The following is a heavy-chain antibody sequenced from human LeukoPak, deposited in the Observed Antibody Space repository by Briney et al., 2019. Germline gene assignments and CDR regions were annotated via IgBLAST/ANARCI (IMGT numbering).Heavy chain of an antibody. CDR2: IGSNGGTT. D-gene: IGHD4-23*01. CDR3: VTWTTAVRGGFDY. V-gene: IGHV3-64D*09. CDR1: GFTFSNYA. J-gene: IGHJ4*02. Sequence: GSLRLSCSASGFTFSNYAMNWVRQAPGKGLEYVSAIGSNGGTTYYADSVKGRFTISRDNSKNTLYLQMSSLRAEDTAVYYCVTWTTAVRGGFDYWGQGTLVTVSS.